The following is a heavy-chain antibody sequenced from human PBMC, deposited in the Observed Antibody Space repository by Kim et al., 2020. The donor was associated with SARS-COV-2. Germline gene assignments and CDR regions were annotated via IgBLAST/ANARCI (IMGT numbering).Heavy chain of an antibody. CDR1: GGPISSYY. Sequence: SETLSLTCTVSGGPISSYYWSWIRQPPGKGLEWIGYIYYSGSTNYNPSLKSRVTISVDTSKNQFSLKLSSVTAADTAVYYCARQYYYGSGFYFDYWGQGT. CDR3: ARQYYYGSGFYFDY. V-gene: IGHV4-59*08. D-gene: IGHD3-10*01. CDR2: IYYSGST. J-gene: IGHJ4*02.